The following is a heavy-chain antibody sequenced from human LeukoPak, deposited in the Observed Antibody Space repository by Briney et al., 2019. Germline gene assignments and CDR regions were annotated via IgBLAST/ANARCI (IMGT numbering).Heavy chain of an antibody. D-gene: IGHD1-1*01. J-gene: IGHJ4*02. V-gene: IGHV4-39*01. CDR2: IYYNGNT. CDR3: ARSIGATEATSFDY. Sequence: SETLSLTRTVSGGSISNNNYYWAWIRQPPGKRLEWIGRIYYNGNTYYNPSLRSRVTISVDTSKNQFSLRLSSVTAADTALYYCARSIGATEATSFDYWGQGTLVSVSS. CDR1: GGSISNNNYY.